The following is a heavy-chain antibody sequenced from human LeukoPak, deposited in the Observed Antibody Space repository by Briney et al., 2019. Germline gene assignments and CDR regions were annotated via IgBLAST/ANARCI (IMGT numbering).Heavy chain of an antibody. V-gene: IGHV4-59*01. CDR3: ARGKWELLGGYYFDY. J-gene: IGHJ4*02. CDR1: GGSISSYY. Sequence: PSETLSLTCTVSGGSISSYYWSWIRQPPGKGLEWIGYIYYSGSTNYNPSLKSRVTISVDTSKNQFSLKLSSVTAANTAVYYCARGKWELLGGYYFDYWGQGTLVTVSS. D-gene: IGHD1-26*01. CDR2: IYYSGST.